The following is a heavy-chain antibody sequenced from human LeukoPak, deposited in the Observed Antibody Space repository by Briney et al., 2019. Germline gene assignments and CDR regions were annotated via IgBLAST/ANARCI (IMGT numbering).Heavy chain of an antibody. V-gene: IGHV3-11*01. CDR2: ISSSGSTI. Sequence: PGGSLRLSCAASGFTFSDYYMSWIRQAPGKGLEWVSYISSSGSTIYYADSVKGRFTISRDNAKNSLYLQMNSLRAEDTAVYYCARSERVPMGTDFFDYWGQGTLVTVSS. CDR1: GFTFSDYY. CDR3: ARSERVPMGTDFFDY. J-gene: IGHJ4*02. D-gene: IGHD5-18*01.